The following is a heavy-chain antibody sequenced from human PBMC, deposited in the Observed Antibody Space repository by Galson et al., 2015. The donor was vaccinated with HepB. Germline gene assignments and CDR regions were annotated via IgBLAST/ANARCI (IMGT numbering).Heavy chain of an antibody. CDR1: GFTFGDYA. V-gene: IGHV3-49*03. D-gene: IGHD3-3*01. J-gene: IGHJ5*02. CDR2: IRSKAYGGTT. Sequence: SLRLSCAASGFTFGDYAMSWFRQAPGKGLEWVGFIRSKAYGGTTEYAASVKGRFTISRDDSKSIAYLQMNSLKTEDTAVYYCTREWDYDFWSGYRGVVDHLNWFDPWGQGTLATVSS. CDR3: TREWDYDFWSGYRGVVDHLNWFDP.